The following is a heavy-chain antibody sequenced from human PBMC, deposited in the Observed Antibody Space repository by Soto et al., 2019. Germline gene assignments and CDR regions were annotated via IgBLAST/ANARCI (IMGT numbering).Heavy chain of an antibody. CDR3: ARDGSYYFWSGYYY. CDR2: ISAYNGNT. V-gene: IGHV1-18*01. Sequence: ASVKVSCKASGYTFTSYGISWVRPAPGQGLEWMGWISAYNGNTNYAQKLQGRVTMTTDTSTSTAYMELRSLRSDDTAVYYCARDGSYYFWSGYYYSGQGTLVTVSS. D-gene: IGHD3-3*01. CDR1: GYTFTSYG. J-gene: IGHJ4*02.